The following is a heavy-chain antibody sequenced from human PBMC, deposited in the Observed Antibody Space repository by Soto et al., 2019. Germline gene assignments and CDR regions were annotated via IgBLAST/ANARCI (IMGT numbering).Heavy chain of an antibody. CDR3: AGQWAAGYGAFAP. Sequence: QVKLQESGPGLEKPSGTLSLTCAVSGGSISNNRWWTWVRQAPGKGLEWIGEIHDRGSTNYNLSHKSRATVSICRSKSQFSLEMRAVTAADTAVYYCAGQWAAGYGAFAPWGQGTLVTVSS. CDR2: IHDRGST. CDR1: GGSISNNRW. V-gene: IGHV4-4*02. D-gene: IGHD3-9*01. J-gene: IGHJ5*02.